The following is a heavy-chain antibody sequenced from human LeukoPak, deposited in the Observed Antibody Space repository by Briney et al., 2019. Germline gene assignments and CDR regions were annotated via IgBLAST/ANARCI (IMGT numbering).Heavy chain of an antibody. Sequence: GGSLRLSCAASGFTFSSYEMNWVRQAPGEGLEWVSYISSLSGTIYYAGSVRGRLTISRDNARNSMFLQMNSLRVEDTALYYCARDVGAVLGEVYFDFWGQGTLVTVSS. V-gene: IGHV3-48*03. CDR1: GFTFSSYE. D-gene: IGHD3-16*01. J-gene: IGHJ4*02. CDR3: ARDVGAVLGEVYFDF. CDR2: ISSLSGTI.